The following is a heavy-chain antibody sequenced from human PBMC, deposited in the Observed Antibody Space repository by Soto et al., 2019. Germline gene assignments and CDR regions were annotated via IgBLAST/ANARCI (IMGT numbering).Heavy chain of an antibody. Sequence: GGSLRLSCAASGLTFSSYGIHWVRQAPGKGLEWVAVISYDGSHRYFADSVKGRFTISRDNSKNTLYLQMNSLRPEDTAVYFCAKDRRDYDFWSGYYYHGMDVWGQGTTVTVSS. J-gene: IGHJ6*02. V-gene: IGHV3-30*18. D-gene: IGHD3-3*01. CDR2: ISYDGSHR. CDR3: AKDRRDYDFWSGYYYHGMDV. CDR1: GLTFSSYG.